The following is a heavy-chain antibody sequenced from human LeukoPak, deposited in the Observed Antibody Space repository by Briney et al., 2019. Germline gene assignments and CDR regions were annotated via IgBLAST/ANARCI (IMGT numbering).Heavy chain of an antibody. Sequence: SQTLSLTSAISVDSVSSNSAARSSIRLSPSGGLEWLRRTYYRSKWYHDYAGSVKSRINVNPDTSKNHFSLQLNSVTPEDTAVYYCARDHRYGMDVWGQGTTVTVSS. CDR1: VDSVSSNSAA. CDR2: TYYRSKWYH. J-gene: IGHJ6*02. CDR3: ARDHRYGMDV. V-gene: IGHV6-1*01.